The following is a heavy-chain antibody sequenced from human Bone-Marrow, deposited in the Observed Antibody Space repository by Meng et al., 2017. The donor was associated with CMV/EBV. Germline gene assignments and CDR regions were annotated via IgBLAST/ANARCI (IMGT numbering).Heavy chain of an antibody. CDR1: GFTFSSHW. Sequence: GGSLRLSCAASGFTFSSHWMHWVRQAPGEGLVWVSRINSDGSFATYADSVEGRFTVSRDNAKNTLYLQMSSLRAEDAAVYYCARKLTPYYYGLDFWGQGTTVTVSS. D-gene: IGHD3-9*01. V-gene: IGHV3-74*01. J-gene: IGHJ6*02. CDR3: ARKLTPYYYGLDF. CDR2: INSDGSFA.